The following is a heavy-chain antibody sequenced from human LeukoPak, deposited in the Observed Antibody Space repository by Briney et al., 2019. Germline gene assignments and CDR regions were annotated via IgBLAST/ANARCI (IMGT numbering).Heavy chain of an antibody. J-gene: IGHJ6*03. CDR1: GFTFSGYW. CDR3: ARDHRGSSSRLYYNYYMDV. V-gene: IGHV3-74*01. Sequence: PGGSLRLSCVASGFTFSGYWMHWVRQAPGRGLVWVSRINSDGSSTSYEDSVKGRFTISRDNAKNTLYLQMNSLRAEDTAVYYCARDHRGSSSRLYYNYYMDVWGKGTTVTVSS. D-gene: IGHD6-13*01. CDR2: INSDGSST.